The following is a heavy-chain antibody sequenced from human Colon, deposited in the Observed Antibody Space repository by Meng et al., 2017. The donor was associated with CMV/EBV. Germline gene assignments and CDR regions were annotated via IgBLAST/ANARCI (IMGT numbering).Heavy chain of an antibody. CDR3: ARRGTGGRSFDY. CDR1: GFSASTNY. J-gene: IGHJ4*02. CDR2: IYSGDSR. V-gene: IGHV3-53*01. D-gene: IGHD3-16*01. Sequence: GESLKISCVVSGFSASTNYMSWVRQAPGKGLEWVSGIYSGDSRQYADSVKGRFAISRDNSENSLYFHMNSLRANDTAVYYCARRGTGGRSFDYWGQGTLVTVSS.